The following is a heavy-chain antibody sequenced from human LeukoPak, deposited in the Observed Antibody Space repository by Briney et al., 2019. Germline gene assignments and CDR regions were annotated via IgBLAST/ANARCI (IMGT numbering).Heavy chain of an antibody. V-gene: IGHV1-8*03. Sequence: ASVKVSCKASGYTFNTYGMNWVRQAPGQGLEWMGWMNPNSGNTGYAQKFQGRVTITRNTSISTAYMELSSLRSEDTAVYYCARVARLYDFWSGYISYYYYMDVWGKGTTVTVSS. CDR3: ARVARLYDFWSGYISYYYYMDV. CDR1: GYTFNTYG. J-gene: IGHJ6*03. D-gene: IGHD3-3*01. CDR2: MNPNSGNT.